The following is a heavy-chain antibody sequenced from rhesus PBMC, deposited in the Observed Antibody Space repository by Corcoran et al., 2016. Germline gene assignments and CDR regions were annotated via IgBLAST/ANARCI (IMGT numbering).Heavy chain of an antibody. J-gene: IGHJ4*01. CDR1: GASISNNY. D-gene: IGHD6-25*01. CDR3: TEGWSSGP. V-gene: IGHV4-173*01. Sequence: QLQLQESGPGLVKPSETLSLTCPVSGASISNNYWSWIRQPPGKGLEWSGRAAGNGGNTNNNPTLKSRVTLSTDTSQNNITLKLTAVTAADTAVYYCTEGWSSGPWGQGVLVTVSS. CDR2: AAGNGGNT.